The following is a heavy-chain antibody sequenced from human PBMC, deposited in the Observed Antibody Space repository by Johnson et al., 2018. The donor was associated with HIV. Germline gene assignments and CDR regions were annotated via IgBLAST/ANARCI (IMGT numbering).Heavy chain of an antibody. Sequence: VQLVESGGGVVRPVGSLRLSCAASGFNFDDYAMSWVRQVPGKWLEGVSGINWNGGSIGYADSVKGRFTISRDNAKKSLYLQMNSLRDEDTALYYWARGRPWGWEVRRDACDIWGQGTMVTVSS. CDR2: INWNGGSI. D-gene: IGHD3-16*01. CDR3: ARGRPWGWEVRRDACDI. J-gene: IGHJ3*02. V-gene: IGHV3-20*04. CDR1: GFNFDDYA.